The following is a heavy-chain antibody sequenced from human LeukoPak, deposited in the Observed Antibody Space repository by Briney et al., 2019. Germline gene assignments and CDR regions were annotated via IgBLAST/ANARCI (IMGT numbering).Heavy chain of an antibody. J-gene: IGHJ3*02. D-gene: IGHD2-21*01. Sequence: PSETLSLTCTVSSGSISSGSYYWSWIRQPAGKGLEWIGRIYTSGNTNYNPSLKSRVTISVDTSKNQFSLKLSSVTAADTAVYYCASGDEFLDAFDIWGQGTVVTVSS. V-gene: IGHV4-61*02. CDR1: SGSISSGSYY. CDR2: IYTSGNT. CDR3: ASGDEFLDAFDI.